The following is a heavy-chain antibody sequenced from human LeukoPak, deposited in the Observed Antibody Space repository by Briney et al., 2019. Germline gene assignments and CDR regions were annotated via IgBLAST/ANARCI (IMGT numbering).Heavy chain of an antibody. J-gene: IGHJ4*02. D-gene: IGHD4-17*01. Sequence: GESLKISCKGSGYSFTSYWIGWVRQMPGKGLEWMGIIYPGDSDTRYSPPFQGQVTISADKSISTAYLQWSSLKASDTAMYCCARAPTVTTRYFDYWGQGTLVTVSS. CDR3: ARAPTVTTRYFDY. V-gene: IGHV5-51*01. CDR1: GYSFTSYW. CDR2: IYPGDSDT.